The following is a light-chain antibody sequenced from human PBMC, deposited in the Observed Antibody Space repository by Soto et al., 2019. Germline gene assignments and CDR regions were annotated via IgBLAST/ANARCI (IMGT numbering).Light chain of an antibody. CDR3: HQRQSWPRT. V-gene: IGKV3-11*01. Sequence: EIVLTQSPAPLSWFPGDRVPLSCMASQYINTRLAWYQHRPGQAPRLLIYQTSIRAAGIPARFSASGSGTDFTLTISDVQPEDFALYYCHQRQSWPRTFGQGTKVDI. J-gene: IGKJ1*01. CDR2: QTS. CDR1: QYINTR.